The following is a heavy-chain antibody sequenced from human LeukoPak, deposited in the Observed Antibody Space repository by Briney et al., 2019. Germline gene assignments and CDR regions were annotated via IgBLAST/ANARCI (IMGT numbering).Heavy chain of an antibody. CDR3: ARDITSKPYYYDSSGYLHHWGYFQH. J-gene: IGHJ1*01. Sequence: GGSLRLSCAASGFTVSSNYMNWVRQAPGKGLEWVSYISSSGSTIYYADSVKGRFTISRDNAKNSLYLQMNSLRAEDTAVYYCARDITSKPYYYDSSGYLHHWGYFQHWGQGTLVTVSS. CDR2: ISSSGSTI. CDR1: GFTVSSNY. V-gene: IGHV3-48*03. D-gene: IGHD3-22*01.